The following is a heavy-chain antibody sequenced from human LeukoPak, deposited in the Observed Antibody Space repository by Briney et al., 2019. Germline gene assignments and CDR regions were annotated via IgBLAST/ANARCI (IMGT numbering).Heavy chain of an antibody. Sequence: PGGSLRLSCVASGFTFSTPRVTWVRQAPGKGLEWVANIDKHGNGKYYVDSVKGRFAISRDYASNSVFLQMNSQRAEDTSVYYCARDAGWGYYDLWGQGTPVTVSS. CDR1: GFTFSTPR. V-gene: IGHV3-7*01. J-gene: IGHJ4*02. D-gene: IGHD1-26*01. CDR3: ARDAGWGYYDL. CDR2: IDKHGNGK.